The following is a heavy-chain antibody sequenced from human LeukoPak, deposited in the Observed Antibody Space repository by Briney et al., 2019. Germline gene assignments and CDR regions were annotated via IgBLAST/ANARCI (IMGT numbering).Heavy chain of an antibody. CDR2: ISWNSGSI. CDR3: AKEKTHCSSTSCPFDY. CDR1: GFTFDDYA. D-gene: IGHD2-2*01. J-gene: IGHJ4*02. V-gene: IGHV3-9*01. Sequence: GGSLRLSCAASGFTFDDYAMHWVRQAPGKGLEWVSGISWNSGSIGYADSVKGRFTISRDNAKNSLYLQLNSLRAEDTALYYYAKEKTHCSSTSCPFDYWGQGTLVTVSS.